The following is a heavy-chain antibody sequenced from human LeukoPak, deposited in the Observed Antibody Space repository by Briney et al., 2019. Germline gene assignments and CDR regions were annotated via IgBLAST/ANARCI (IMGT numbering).Heavy chain of an antibody. CDR1: GFTFGDYY. CDR2: ISSSSSYI. CDR3: ARDKTPYYYDSGGYYKLDY. D-gene: IGHD3-22*01. J-gene: IGHJ4*02. V-gene: IGHV3-11*06. Sequence: GGSLRLSCAASGFTFGDYYMSWIRQAPGKGLEWVSSISSSSSYIYYADSVKGRFTISRDNAKNSLYLQMNSLRAEDTAVYYCARDKTPYYYDSGGYYKLDYWGQGTLVTVPS.